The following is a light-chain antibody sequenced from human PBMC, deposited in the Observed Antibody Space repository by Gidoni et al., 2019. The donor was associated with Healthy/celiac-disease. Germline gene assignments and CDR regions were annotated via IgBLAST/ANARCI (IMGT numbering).Light chain of an antibody. CDR1: SNNVGNQG. Sequence: LTQPPSVSTGLRQTATLTCTGNSNNVGNQGAAWLQQQQGHPPKLLSYRNNNRPSGISARLSASRSGNTASLTITGLQPEDEADYYCSAWDSSLSAWVFGGGTKLTVL. CDR3: SAWDSSLSAWV. J-gene: IGLJ3*02. V-gene: IGLV10-54*01. CDR2: RNN.